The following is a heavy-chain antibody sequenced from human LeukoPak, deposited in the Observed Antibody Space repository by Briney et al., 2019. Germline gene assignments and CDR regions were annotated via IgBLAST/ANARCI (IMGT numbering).Heavy chain of an antibody. J-gene: IGHJ4*02. CDR1: GFTFSSYA. CDR3: ANRRWLARGYFDY. V-gene: IGHV3-23*01. D-gene: IGHD6-19*01. Sequence: GGSLRLSCAASGFTFSSYAMSWVRQAPGKGLEWVSAISGSGGSTYYADSVKGRFTISRDNSKNTLYLQMNSLRAEDTAVYYCANRRWLARGYFDYWGQGTLVTVSS. CDR2: ISGSGGST.